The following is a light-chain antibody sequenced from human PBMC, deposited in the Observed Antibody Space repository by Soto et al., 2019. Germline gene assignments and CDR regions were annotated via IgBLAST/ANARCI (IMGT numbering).Light chain of an antibody. CDR2: EVN. Sequence: QSVLTQPPSASGSPGQSVTISCTGTSSDIGGYKYVSWYQQHPGKAPKLIIYEVNQRPSGVPDRFSGSKSGNTASLTVSGLQAEDEADYYCSSYVVSNNLRVFGTGPKLNVL. CDR1: SSDIGGYKY. J-gene: IGLJ1*01. V-gene: IGLV2-8*01. CDR3: SSYVVSNNLRV.